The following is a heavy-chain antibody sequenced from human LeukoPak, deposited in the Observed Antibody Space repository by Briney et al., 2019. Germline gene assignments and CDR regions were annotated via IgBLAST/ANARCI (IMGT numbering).Heavy chain of an antibody. CDR3: ARSSPVPRGQQLVPSPEY. CDR1: GGSISSGGYS. D-gene: IGHD6-13*01. Sequence: SETLSLTCAVSGGSISSGGYSWSWIRQPPGKGLEWIGYIYHSGSTYYNPSLKSRVTISVDTSKNQFSLKLSSVTAADTAVYYCARSSPVPRGQQLVPSPEYWGQGTLVTVSS. CDR2: IYHSGST. V-gene: IGHV4-30-2*01. J-gene: IGHJ4*02.